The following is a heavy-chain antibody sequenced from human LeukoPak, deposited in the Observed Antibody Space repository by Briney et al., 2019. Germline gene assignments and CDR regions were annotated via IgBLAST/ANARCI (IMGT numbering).Heavy chain of an antibody. Sequence: GGSLRLSCAASGFTFSSYAMHWVRQAPGKGLEWVAVISYDGSNKYYADSVKGRFTISRDNSKNTLYLQMNSLRAEDTAVYYCARAYVLAAMTWFPGDYYGMDVWGQGTTVTVSS. CDR3: ARAYVLAAMTWFPGDYYGMDV. V-gene: IGHV3-30-3*01. J-gene: IGHJ6*02. CDR2: ISYDGSNK. CDR1: GFTFSSYA. D-gene: IGHD2-2*01.